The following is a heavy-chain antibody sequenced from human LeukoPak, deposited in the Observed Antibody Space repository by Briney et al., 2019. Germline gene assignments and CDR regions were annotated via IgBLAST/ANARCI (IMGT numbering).Heavy chain of an antibody. CDR3: AKVSCRPDSGYDCSYYYYGMDV. V-gene: IGHV4-34*01. J-gene: IGHJ6*02. CDR1: GGSFSGYY. Sequence: SETLSLTCAVYGGSFSGYYWSWIRQPPGKGLEWIGEIKHSGSTNYNPSLKSRVTISVDTSKNQFSLKLSSVTAADTAVYYCAKVSCRPDSGYDCSYYYYGMDVWGQGTTVTVSS. D-gene: IGHD5-12*01. CDR2: IKHSGST.